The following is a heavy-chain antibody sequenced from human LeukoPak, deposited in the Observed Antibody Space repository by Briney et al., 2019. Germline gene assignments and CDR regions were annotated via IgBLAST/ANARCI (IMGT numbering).Heavy chain of an antibody. CDR1: GFIFNTFG. V-gene: IGHV3-21*01. Sequence: GGSLRLSCSASGFIFNTFGMNWVRQAPGKGLEWVSSITSTTTYTYYADSVKGRFTISRDNARDSLYLQMNSLRDDDTSVYFCARDASALYWGRGTLVTVSS. J-gene: IGHJ4*02. CDR3: ARDASALY. CDR2: ITSTTTYT. D-gene: IGHD6-19*01.